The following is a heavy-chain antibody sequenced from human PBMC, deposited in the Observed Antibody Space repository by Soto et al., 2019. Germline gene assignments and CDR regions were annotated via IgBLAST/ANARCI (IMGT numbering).Heavy chain of an antibody. V-gene: IGHV4-34*01. Sequence: SETLSLTCAVYGGSFSGYDWSWIRQPPGKGLEWIGEINHSGSTNYNPSLKSRVTISVDASKNQFSLKLSSVTAADTAVYYCARDDTAYCSSTSCYAFDYWGQGTLVTVSS. CDR2: INHSGST. CDR1: GGSFSGYD. CDR3: ARDDTAYCSSTSCYAFDY. J-gene: IGHJ4*02. D-gene: IGHD2-2*01.